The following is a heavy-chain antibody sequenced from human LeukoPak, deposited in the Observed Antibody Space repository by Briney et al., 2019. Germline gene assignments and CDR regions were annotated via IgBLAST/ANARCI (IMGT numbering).Heavy chain of an antibody. V-gene: IGHV4-59*01. D-gene: IGHD5-12*01. J-gene: IGHJ4*02. CDR1: GGSLSSYY. CDR3: ATWPRGYSGYDWGY. CDR2: IYYSGST. Sequence: SETLSLTCTVSGGSLSSYYWSWIRQPPGKGLEWIGYIYYSGSTNYNPSLKSRVTISVDTSKNQFSLKLSSVTAADTAVYYCATWPRGYSGYDWGYWGQGTLVTVSS.